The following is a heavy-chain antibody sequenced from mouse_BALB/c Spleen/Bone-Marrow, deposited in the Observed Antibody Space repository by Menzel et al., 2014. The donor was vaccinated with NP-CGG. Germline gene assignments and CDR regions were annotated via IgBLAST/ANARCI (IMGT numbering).Heavy chain of an antibody. Sequence: VQLQQSGTELAKPGASVKMSCKASGYTFTNSWMHWVKQRPEQGLEWIGYINPSTGYTDYNQKFKDKATLTADKSSSTAYMQLSSLTSEDSEVYYCTRDTSGYIDYWGQGTTLTVSS. CDR3: TRDTSGYIDY. CDR1: GYTFTNSW. J-gene: IGHJ2*01. D-gene: IGHD3-2*01. V-gene: IGHV1-7*01. CDR2: INPSTGYT.